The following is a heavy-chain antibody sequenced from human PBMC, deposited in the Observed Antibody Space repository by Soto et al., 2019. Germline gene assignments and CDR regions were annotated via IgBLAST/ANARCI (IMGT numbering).Heavy chain of an antibody. V-gene: IGHV3-15*07. CDR2: IKSKTDGGTT. CDR1: GFTFSNAW. D-gene: IGHD6-6*01. CDR3: TNNFRIAARPGGSGNWIYYYYYGMDV. J-gene: IGHJ6*02. Sequence: GGSLRLSCAASGFTFSNAWMNWVRQAPGKGLEWVGRIKSKTDGGTTDYAAPVKGRFTISRDDSKNTLYLQMNSLKTEDTAVYYCTNNFRIAARPGGSGNWIYYYYYGMDVWGQGTTVTVSS.